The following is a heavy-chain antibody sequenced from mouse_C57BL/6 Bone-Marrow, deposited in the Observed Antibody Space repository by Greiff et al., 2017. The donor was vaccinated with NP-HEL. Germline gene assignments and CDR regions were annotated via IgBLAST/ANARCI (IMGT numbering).Heavy chain of an antibody. CDR3: ARGGGLLPFAY. CDR2: ISYSGST. CDR1: GYSITSGYD. V-gene: IGHV3-1*01. D-gene: IGHD2-3*01. Sequence: EVKLQESGPGMVKPSQSLSLTCTVTGYSITSGYDWHWIRHFPGNKLEWMGYISYSGSTNYNPSLKSRISITHDTSKNHFFLKLNSVTTEDTATYYCARGGGLLPFAYWGQGTLVTVSA. J-gene: IGHJ3*01.